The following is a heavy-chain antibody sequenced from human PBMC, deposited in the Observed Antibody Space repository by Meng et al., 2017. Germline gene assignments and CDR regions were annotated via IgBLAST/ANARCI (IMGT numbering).Heavy chain of an antibody. CDR2: VYHNGNA. V-gene: IGHV4-4*02. Sequence: QESVPGLLMPSGTLSLTCAVSGGSLSSNNWWSWVRQPQGKGMEWIGEVYHNGNANYNPSLKSRVTISVDKSKNQFSPKLSFVAAAYTAIYYCARELDAVGVTAYDLWGQGTLVTVSS. CDR3: ARELDAVGVTAYDL. D-gene: IGHD2-21*02. J-gene: IGHJ4*02. CDR1: GGSLSSNNW.